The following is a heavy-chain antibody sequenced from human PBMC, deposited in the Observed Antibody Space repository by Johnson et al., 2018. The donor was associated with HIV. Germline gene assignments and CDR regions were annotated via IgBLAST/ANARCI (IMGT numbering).Heavy chain of an antibody. J-gene: IGHJ3*02. V-gene: IGHV3-48*03. CDR3: ARDLRDSSGYHHAFDI. CDR2: ISSSGSTI. CDR1: GFTFSSYE. Sequence: VQLVESGGGLVQPGGSLRLSCAASGFTFSSYEMNWVRQAPGKGLEWVSYISSSGSTIYYADSVKGRFTISRDNAKNSLYLQMNSLRAEDTAVYYCARDLRDSSGYHHAFDIWGQGTMVTVSS. D-gene: IGHD3-22*01.